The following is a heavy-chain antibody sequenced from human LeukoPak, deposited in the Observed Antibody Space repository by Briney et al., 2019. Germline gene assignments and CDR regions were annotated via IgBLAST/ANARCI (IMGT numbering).Heavy chain of an antibody. J-gene: IGHJ4*02. Sequence: GGSLRLSCAASGFTFSSYGMHWVRQAPGKGLEWVAIISYDGSNKYYADSVKGRFTVSRDNSKNTLSLQMNSLRAEDTALFYCTRDLSASFDYWGQGTLVTVSS. CDR1: GFTFSSYG. CDR2: ISYDGSNK. V-gene: IGHV3-30*03. D-gene: IGHD3-16*02. CDR3: TRDLSASFDY.